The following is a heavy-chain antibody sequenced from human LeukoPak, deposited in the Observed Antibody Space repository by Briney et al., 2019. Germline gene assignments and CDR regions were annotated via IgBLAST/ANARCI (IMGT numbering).Heavy chain of an antibody. CDR1: GFTFSSYA. CDR3: AKAAYYYGSDPYGMDV. CDR2: ISGSGGST. V-gene: IGHV3-23*01. J-gene: IGHJ6*02. D-gene: IGHD3-10*01. Sequence: GGSLRLSCAASGFTFSSYAMSWVRQAPGEGLEWVSAISGSGGSTYYADSVKGRFTISRDNSKNTLYPQTNSLRAEDTAVYYCAKAAYYYGSDPYGMDVWGQGTTVTVSS.